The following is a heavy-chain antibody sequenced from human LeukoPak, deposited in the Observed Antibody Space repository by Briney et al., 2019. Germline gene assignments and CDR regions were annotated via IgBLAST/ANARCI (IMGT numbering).Heavy chain of an antibody. Sequence: TSVKVSCKASGFTFTSSAVQWVRQARGQRLEWIGWIVVGSGNTNYAQKFQERVTITRDMSTSTAYMELSSLRSEDTAVCYCAAAEHYDILTGYSYFDYWGQGTLVTVSS. CDR2: IVVGSGNT. CDR3: AAAEHYDILTGYSYFDY. V-gene: IGHV1-58*01. J-gene: IGHJ4*02. D-gene: IGHD3-9*01. CDR1: GFTFTSSA.